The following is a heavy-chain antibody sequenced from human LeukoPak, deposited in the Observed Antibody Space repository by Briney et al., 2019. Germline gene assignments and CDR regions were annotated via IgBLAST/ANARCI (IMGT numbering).Heavy chain of an antibody. CDR2: INHSGST. V-gene: IGHV4-34*01. CDR3: ARARAYGWGFRADKRIDAFDI. J-gene: IGHJ3*02. D-gene: IGHD3-16*01. CDR1: GGSFSGYY. Sequence: SETLSLTCAVYGGSFSGYYWSWIRQPPGKGLEWIGEINHSGSTNYNPSLKSRVTISVDTSKNQFSLKLSSVTAADTAVYYCARARAYGWGFRADKRIDAFDIWGQGTMVTVSS.